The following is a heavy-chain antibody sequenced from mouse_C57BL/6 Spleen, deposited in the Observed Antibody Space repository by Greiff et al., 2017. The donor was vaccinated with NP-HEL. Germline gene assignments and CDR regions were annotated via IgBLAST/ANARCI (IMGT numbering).Heavy chain of an antibody. CDR3: ARYPYLYYYGSSPWYFDV. CDR2: IRNKANGYTT. Sequence: EVNVVESGGGLVQPGGSLSLSCAASGFTFTDYYMSWVRQPPGKALEWLGFIRNKANGYTTEYSASVKGRFTISRDNSQSILYLQMNALRAEDSATYYCARYPYLYYYGSSPWYFDVWGTGTTVTVSS. V-gene: IGHV7-3*01. D-gene: IGHD1-1*01. CDR1: GFTFTDYY. J-gene: IGHJ1*03.